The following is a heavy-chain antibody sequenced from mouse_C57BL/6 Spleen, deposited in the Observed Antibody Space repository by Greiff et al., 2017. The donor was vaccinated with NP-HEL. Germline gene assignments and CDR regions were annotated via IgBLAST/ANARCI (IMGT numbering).Heavy chain of an antibody. Sequence: QVQLQQPGAELVKPGASVKMSCKASGYTFTSYWITWVKQRPGQGLEWIGDIYPGSGSTNYNEKFKSKATLTVDSSSSTAYMQLSSLTSEDSAVYYCARSGKNGYDPFAYWGQGTLVTVSA. CDR2: IYPGSGST. CDR1: GYTFTSYW. CDR3: ARSGKNGYDPFAY. D-gene: IGHD2-2*01. J-gene: IGHJ3*01. V-gene: IGHV1-55*01.